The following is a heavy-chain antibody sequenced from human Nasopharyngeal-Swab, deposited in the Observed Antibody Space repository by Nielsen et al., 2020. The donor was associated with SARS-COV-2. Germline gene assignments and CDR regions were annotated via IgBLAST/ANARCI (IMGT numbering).Heavy chain of an antibody. J-gene: IGHJ3*02. CDR2: TSGSGGST. Sequence: GGSLRLSCVDSGVRFSSYAMSWVRQAPGKGLEWVSTTSGSGGSTYYADSVKGRFTISRDNSWTTLYLEMNSLRAEDTAVYYCAKDESGYTGTYGALDIWGQGTMVTVSS. CDR1: GVRFSSYA. D-gene: IGHD1-26*01. V-gene: IGHV3-23*01. CDR3: AKDESGYTGTYGALDI.